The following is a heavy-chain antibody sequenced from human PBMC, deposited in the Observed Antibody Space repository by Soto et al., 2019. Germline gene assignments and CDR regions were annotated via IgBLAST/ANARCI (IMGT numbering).Heavy chain of an antibody. CDR1: GGSISSSTYY. V-gene: IGHV4-39*01. CDR3: ANSYGDYVSY. CDR2: IYYSGST. J-gene: IGHJ4*02. Sequence: SETLSLTCTVSGGSISSSTYYWGWIRQPPGKGLEWIGSIYYSGSTYYNPSLESRVTISVDTSKNQFSLKLSSVTAADTAVYYCANSYGDYVSYWGQGTLVTVSS. D-gene: IGHD4-17*01.